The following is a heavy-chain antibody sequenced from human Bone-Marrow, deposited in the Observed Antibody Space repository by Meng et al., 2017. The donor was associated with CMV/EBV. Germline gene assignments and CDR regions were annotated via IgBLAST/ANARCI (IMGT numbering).Heavy chain of an antibody. CDR1: GGSISSSSYY. Sequence: GSLRLSCTVSGGSISSSSYYWGWIRQPPGKGLEWIGSIYYSGSTYYNPSLKSRVTISVDTSKNRFSLKLSSVTAADTAVYYCARDASYCSSTSCYMGRYNWFDPWGQGTLVTVSS. V-gene: IGHV4-39*07. CDR3: ARDASYCSSTSCYMGRYNWFDP. D-gene: IGHD2-2*02. J-gene: IGHJ5*02. CDR2: IYYSGST.